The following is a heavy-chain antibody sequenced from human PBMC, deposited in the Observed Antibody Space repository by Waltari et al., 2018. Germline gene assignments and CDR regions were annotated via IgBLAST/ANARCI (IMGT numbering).Heavy chain of an antibody. CDR2: SYHSGAT. J-gene: IGHJ5*02. CDR1: GGPISSSNW. CDR3: ARVKTGTTGWFDP. D-gene: IGHD1-1*01. Sequence: QVQLQESGPGLVKPSGTLSLTCAVSGGPISSSNWWSWVRQPPGKGLEWIGESYHSGATHYNPPLKGRVTISVDKAKNQVSLKLSSVTAADTAVYYCARVKTGTTGWFDPWGQGTLVTVSS. V-gene: IGHV4-4*02.